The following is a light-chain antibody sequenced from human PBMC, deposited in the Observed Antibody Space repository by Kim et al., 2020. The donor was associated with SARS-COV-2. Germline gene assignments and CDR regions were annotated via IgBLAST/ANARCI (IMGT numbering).Light chain of an antibody. CDR2: AAS. V-gene: IGKV1-12*01. J-gene: IGKJ5*01. CDR1: RAIGSW. Sequence: ASIGDTVTLPCRASRAIGSWLAWYQQKPGKAPKVVIHAASTLQSGVSSRFSGSGSGTDFTLTISNLQPEDFATYYCQQSDSFPITFGQGTRLEIK. CDR3: QQSDSFPIT.